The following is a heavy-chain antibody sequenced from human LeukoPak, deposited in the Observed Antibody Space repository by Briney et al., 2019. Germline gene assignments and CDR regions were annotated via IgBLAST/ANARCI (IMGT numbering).Heavy chain of an antibody. V-gene: IGHV4-31*03. D-gene: IGHD5-12*01. Sequence: SQTLSLTCTVSDDSLSSGTYYWNWIRLYPGKGLEWIGCIHYTGSIYYSPSLKSRVTISVDTSKDQFSLNVNSVTAADTAVYYCARGVDRTKIYSWGQGTLVTVSS. CDR1: DDSLSSGTYY. CDR3: ARGVDRTKIYS. CDR2: IHYTGSI. J-gene: IGHJ4*02.